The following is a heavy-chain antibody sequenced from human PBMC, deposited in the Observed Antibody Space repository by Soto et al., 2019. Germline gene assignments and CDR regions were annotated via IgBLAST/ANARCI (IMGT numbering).Heavy chain of an antibody. CDR2: INPNSGGT. V-gene: IGHV1-2*04. J-gene: IGHJ4*02. D-gene: IGHD6-6*01. CDR3: ARVPSRGIAARPLLY. Sequence: ASVKVSCKASGYTFTGYYMHWVRQAPGQGLEWMGWINPNSGGTNYAQKFQGWVTMTRNTSISTAYMELSSLRSEDTAVYYCARVPSRGIAARPLLYWGQGTLVTVSS. CDR1: GYTFTGYY.